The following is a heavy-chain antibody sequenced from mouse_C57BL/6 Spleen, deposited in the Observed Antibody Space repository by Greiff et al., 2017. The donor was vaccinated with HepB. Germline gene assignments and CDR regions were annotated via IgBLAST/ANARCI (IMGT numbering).Heavy chain of an antibody. D-gene: IGHD1-1*01. Sequence: EVHLVESGGGLVKPGGSLKLSCAASGFTFSDYGMHWVRQAPEKGLEWVTYISSGSSTIYYADTVKGRFTISRDNAKNTLFLQMTSLRSEDTAMYYCARKFITTVVDYWYFDVWGTGTTVTVSS. V-gene: IGHV5-17*01. CDR1: GFTFSDYG. CDR3: ARKFITTVVDYWYFDV. J-gene: IGHJ1*03. CDR2: ISSGSSTI.